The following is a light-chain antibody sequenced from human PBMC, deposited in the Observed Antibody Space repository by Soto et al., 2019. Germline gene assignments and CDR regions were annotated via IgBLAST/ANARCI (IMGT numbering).Light chain of an antibody. CDR2: DAS. J-gene: IGKJ1*01. CDR3: QQFSSYPWT. CDR1: QSVSTW. Sequence: DIQMTQSASTLAASVGDRVTITCRASQSVSTWLAWYQQKPGKAPNLLIYDASSLESGVPSRFSGSGSGTEFTLTICSLQPDDFAAYYCQQFSSYPWTFGQGTKVEIK. V-gene: IGKV1-5*01.